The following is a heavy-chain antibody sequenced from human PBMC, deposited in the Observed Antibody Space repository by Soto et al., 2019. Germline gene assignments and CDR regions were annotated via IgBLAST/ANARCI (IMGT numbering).Heavy chain of an antibody. CDR3: AREQAYYYGSGYFDY. CDR2: IYSGGST. CDR1: GFTVSSNY. D-gene: IGHD3-10*01. V-gene: IGHV3-66*01. J-gene: IGHJ4*02. Sequence: GGSLRLSCAASGFTVSSNYMSWVRQAPGKGLEWVSVIYSGGSTYYADSVKGRFTISRDNSKNTLYLQMNSLRAEDTAVYYCAREQAYYYGSGYFDYWGQGTLVTVSS.